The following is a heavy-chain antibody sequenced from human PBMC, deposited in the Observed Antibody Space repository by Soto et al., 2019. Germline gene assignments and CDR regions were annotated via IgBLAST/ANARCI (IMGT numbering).Heavy chain of an antibody. Sequence: GGSLRLSCAVSKFTFSSCTLNWVRQAPGKGLEWVSSISPSTSHIYYADSVKGRFTISRDNAKNSLFLQMNSLRADDTAVYYCSGCSGGACHQNYGMGLWGQGTTVTVSS. CDR1: KFTFSSCT. J-gene: IGHJ6*02. CDR3: SGCSGGACHQNYGMGL. V-gene: IGHV3-21*01. CDR2: ISPSTSHI. D-gene: IGHD2-15*01.